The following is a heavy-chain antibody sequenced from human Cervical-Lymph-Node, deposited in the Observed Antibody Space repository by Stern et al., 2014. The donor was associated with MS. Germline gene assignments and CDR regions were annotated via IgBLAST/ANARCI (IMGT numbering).Heavy chain of an antibody. D-gene: IGHD3-22*01. Sequence: QITLKESGPALVKPTQTLTLTCTFSGFSLNTSGMCVSWIRQPPGKALEWLAPIHLDDDKYYSTSLKTRLTISKDTSKNQVVLTMTDMDPVDTATYYCARIPYYYDSSGYYSPHYFDYWGQGTLVTVSS. V-gene: IGHV2-70*01. J-gene: IGHJ4*02. CDR2: IHLDDDK. CDR1: GFSLNTSGMC. CDR3: ARIPYYYDSSGYYSPHYFDY.